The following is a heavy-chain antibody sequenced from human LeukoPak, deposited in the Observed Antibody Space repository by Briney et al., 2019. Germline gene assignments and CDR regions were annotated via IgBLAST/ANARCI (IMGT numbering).Heavy chain of an antibody. CDR2: TNSGGTST. J-gene: IGHJ4*02. D-gene: IGHD3-10*02. V-gene: IGHV3-23*01. CDR1: GFPFSDFS. CDR3: AKCSGTTMYYYFDY. Sequence: GGSLKLSCATSGFPFSDFSMSWVRQAPGKGLEWISTTNSGGTSTYYAESVKGRFTISRDNSKDTLYLQMSSLRVEDTAVYYCAKCSGTTMYYYFDYWGQGTLVTVSS.